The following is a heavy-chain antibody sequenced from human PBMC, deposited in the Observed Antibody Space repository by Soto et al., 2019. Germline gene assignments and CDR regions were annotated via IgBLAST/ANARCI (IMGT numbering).Heavy chain of an antibody. CDR2: VSGSGGRT. CDR1: GFTFSSFA. J-gene: IGHJ4*02. CDR3: TIVANDH. Sequence: EVQLLESGGGLVQPGGSLRLSCAASGFTFSSFAMTWVRQAPGKGLEWVSSVSGSGGRTSYADSVKGRVTIARDNSNNTLNLQINSLRAEDTAVYYCTIVANDHWGQGTLVIVSS. D-gene: IGHD5-12*01. V-gene: IGHV3-23*01.